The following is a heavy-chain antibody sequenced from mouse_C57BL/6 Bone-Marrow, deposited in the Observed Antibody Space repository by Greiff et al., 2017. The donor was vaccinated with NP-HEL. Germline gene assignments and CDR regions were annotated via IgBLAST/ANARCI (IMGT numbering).Heavy chain of an antibody. D-gene: IGHD1-1*01. Sequence: VQLQQSGPELVKPGASVKISCKASGYAFSSSWMNWVKQRPGKGLEWIGRIYPGDGDTNYNGKFKGKATLTADKSSSTAYMQLSSLTSEDSAVYVCARGHYYGSETWFAYWGQGTLVTVSA. J-gene: IGHJ3*01. CDR3: ARGHYYGSETWFAY. CDR2: IYPGDGDT. CDR1: GYAFSSSW. V-gene: IGHV1-82*01.